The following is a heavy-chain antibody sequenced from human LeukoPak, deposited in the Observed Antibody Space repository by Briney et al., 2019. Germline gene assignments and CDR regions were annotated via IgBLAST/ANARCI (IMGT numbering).Heavy chain of an antibody. CDR3: AREDGYNSGVLYYFDY. CDR1: GGSFSSYV. D-gene: IGHD5-24*01. J-gene: IGHJ4*02. CDR2: INPNSGGT. Sequence: ASVKVSCKASGGSFSSYVISWVRQAPGQGLEWMGWINPNSGGTNYAQKFQGRVTMTRDTSISTAYMELSRLRSDDTAVYYCAREDGYNSGVLYYFDYWGQGTLVTVSS. V-gene: IGHV1-2*02.